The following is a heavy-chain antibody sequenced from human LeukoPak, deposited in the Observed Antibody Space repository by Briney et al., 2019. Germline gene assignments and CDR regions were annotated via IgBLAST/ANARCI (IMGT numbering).Heavy chain of an antibody. CDR3: ARQHDSYYYYYIDV. V-gene: IGHV4-38-2*01. CDR1: GYSISNGYY. J-gene: IGHJ6*03. CDR2: LYHSDSA. Sequence: SETLSLTCGVSGYSISNGYYWVWIRQPPGRGLECIGSLYHSDSAYYNTSLRSRVSMSVDTSKNQFSLTLSFVTAADTAVYYCARQHDSYYYYYIDVWGSGTTVTVSS.